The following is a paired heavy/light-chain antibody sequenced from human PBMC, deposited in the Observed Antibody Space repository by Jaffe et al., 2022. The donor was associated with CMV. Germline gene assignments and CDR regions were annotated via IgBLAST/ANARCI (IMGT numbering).Light chain of an antibody. V-gene: IGKV1-6*01. Sequence: AIQMTQSPSSLSASVGDRVTITCRASQGIRNDLGWYQQKPGKAPKVLIYDASSLQSGVPSRFSGSRSGADFTLTINSLQPEDSATYYCLQDYDYPWTFGQGTKVEV. CDR2: DAS. J-gene: IGKJ1*01. CDR1: QGIRND. CDR3: LQDYDYPWT.
Heavy chain of an antibody. D-gene: IGHD5-12*01. CDR3: ARVEVATVESWYFDL. CDR1: GYTFNNHW. CDR2: VYPRDSYS. Sequence: EVQLMQSGAVVKKPGESLKISCKASGYTFNNHWIGWVRQMPGKGLEWMGIVYPRDSYSIYSPSFQGQVTLSADKSNSTAYLQWSSLKPSDSAMYYCARVEVATVESWYFDLWGRGTLITVSS. J-gene: IGHJ2*01. V-gene: IGHV5-51*01.